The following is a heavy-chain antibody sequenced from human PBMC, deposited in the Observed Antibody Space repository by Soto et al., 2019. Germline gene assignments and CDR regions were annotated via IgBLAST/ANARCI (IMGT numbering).Heavy chain of an antibody. CDR3: ASDQSCYDPEYLYDY. J-gene: IGHJ4*02. Sequence: ASVKVSCKASGYTFTGYYMHWVRQAPGQGLEWMGWINPNSGGTNYAQKFQGWVTMTRDTSISTAYMELSRLRSDDTAVYYCASDQSCYDPEYLYDYWSQGTLVTVSS. V-gene: IGHV1-2*04. D-gene: IGHD5-12*01. CDR2: INPNSGGT. CDR1: GYTFTGYY.